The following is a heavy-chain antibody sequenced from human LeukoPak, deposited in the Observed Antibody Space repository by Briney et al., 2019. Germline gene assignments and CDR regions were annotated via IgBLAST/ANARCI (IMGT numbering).Heavy chain of an antibody. D-gene: IGHD3-10*01. V-gene: IGHV3-11*04. CDR3: ARSYLRVYLDY. CDR2: ISSSGSTI. CDR1: GFTFSDYY. J-gene: IGHJ4*02. Sequence: GGSLRLSCAASGFTFSDYYMSWIRQAPGKGLEWVSYISSSGSTIYYADSVKGRFTISRDNAKNSLYLQMNSLRAKDTAVYYCARSYLRVYLDYWGQGTLVTVSS.